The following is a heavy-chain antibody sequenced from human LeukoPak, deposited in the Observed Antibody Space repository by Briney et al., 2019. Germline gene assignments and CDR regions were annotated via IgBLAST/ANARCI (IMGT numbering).Heavy chain of an antibody. D-gene: IGHD6-19*01. V-gene: IGHV4-34*01. CDR3: ARINSSGDY. J-gene: IGHJ4*02. Sequence: PSETLSLTCAVYGGSFSGYYWSWIRQPPGKGLEWIGEINHSGSTSYNPSLKSRVTISVDTSKNQFSLKLSSVTAADTAVYYCARINSSGDYWGQGTLVTVSS. CDR1: GGSFSGYY. CDR2: INHSGST.